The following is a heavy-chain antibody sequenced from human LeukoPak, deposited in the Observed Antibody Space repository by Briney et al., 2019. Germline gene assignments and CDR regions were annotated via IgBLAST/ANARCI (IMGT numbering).Heavy chain of an antibody. V-gene: IGHV4-39*01. CDR2: IYYSGST. CDR3: ARHESIVMVVAARGSDI. CDR1: GGSISSTSLY. Sequence: PSETLSLTCTVSGGSISSTSLYWGWIRQPPGKGLECIGSIYYSGSTSYNPSLKSRVTISVDTSKNQFSLKLSSVTAADTAVYYCARHESIVMVVAARGSDIWGQGTLVTVSS. D-gene: IGHD2-15*01. J-gene: IGHJ4*02.